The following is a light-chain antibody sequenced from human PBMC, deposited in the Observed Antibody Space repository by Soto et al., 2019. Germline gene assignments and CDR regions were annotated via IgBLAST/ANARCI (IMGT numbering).Light chain of an antibody. V-gene: IGLV2-8*01. CDR3: SSYAGSNNWV. Sequence: QSVLTQPPSASGSPGQSVTIPCTGTRSNVGGYNYVSWYQQHPGKAPKLMIYEVSKRPSGVPDRFSGSKSGNTASLTVSGLQAEDEADYYCSSYAGSNNWVFGGGTKLTVL. CDR2: EVS. CDR1: RSNVGGYNY. J-gene: IGLJ3*02.